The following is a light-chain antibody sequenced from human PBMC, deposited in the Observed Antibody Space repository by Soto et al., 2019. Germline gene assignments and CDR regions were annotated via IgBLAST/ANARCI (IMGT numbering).Light chain of an antibody. CDR3: QQYGSLSWT. CDR1: QSVGSNY. V-gene: IGKV3-20*01. J-gene: IGKJ1*01. CDR2: GAS. Sequence: EIVLTQSPGTLSLSPGERATLSCRASQSVGSNYLAWYQQKPGQAPRILIFGASGSAPGDPDRFNGSGSGTDFTLPISRLEPEDFAVYYCQQYGSLSWTFAQRTKVEIK.